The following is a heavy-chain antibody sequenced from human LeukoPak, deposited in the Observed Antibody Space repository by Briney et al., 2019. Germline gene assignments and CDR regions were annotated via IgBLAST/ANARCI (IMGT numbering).Heavy chain of an antibody. D-gene: IGHD3-10*01. V-gene: IGHV3-48*01. CDR2: ISSGSSTI. CDR3: VRAGTYAYFDY. J-gene: IGHJ4*02. CDR1: GFTFSSYS. Sequence: PGGSLRLSCVASGFTFSSYSMSWVRQSPGKGLEWVSYISSGSSTIYYAVSVKGRFTISRDTAKDSLFLQMNSLRAEDTAIYYCVRAGTYAYFDYWGQGTLVTVSS.